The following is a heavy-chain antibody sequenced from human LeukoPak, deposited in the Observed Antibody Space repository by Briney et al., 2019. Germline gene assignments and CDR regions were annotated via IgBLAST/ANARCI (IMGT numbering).Heavy chain of an antibody. CDR3: ARRIVGGHLGDY. CDR2: ISAKNGNT. D-gene: IGHD1-26*01. J-gene: IGHJ4*02. CDR1: GYTFSNYG. Sequence: ASVKVSCKASGYTFSNYGMSWVRQAPGQGLEWMGWISAKNGNTDYAQKLQGRVTMTADRPTSTAYMELRSLRSDDTAVYYCARRIVGGHLGDYWGQGTLVTVSS. V-gene: IGHV1-18*01.